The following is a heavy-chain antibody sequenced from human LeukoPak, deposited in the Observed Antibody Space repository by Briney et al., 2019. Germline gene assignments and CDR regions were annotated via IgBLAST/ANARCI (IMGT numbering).Heavy chain of an antibody. CDR3: ARTFSESYYYYGMDF. J-gene: IGHJ6*02. CDR2: GYYSGRT. CDR1: GGSNSSYY. D-gene: IGHD1-26*01. Sequence: SETLSLTCTVSGGSNSSYYWSWIRHPPGKGLEGIGYGYYSGRTNHTPSLKSRVTISVDTSKNQFSLKLSSVTAADAAVYYCARTFSESYYYYGMDFWGQGTMVTVSS. V-gene: IGHV4-59*01.